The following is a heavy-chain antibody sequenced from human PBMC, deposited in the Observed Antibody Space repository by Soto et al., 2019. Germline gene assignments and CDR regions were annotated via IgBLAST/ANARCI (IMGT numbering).Heavy chain of an antibody. CDR3: ARVXPPXLYDILTGDHDAFDI. CDR2: IYYSGST. D-gene: IGHD3-9*01. CDR1: GGSISSGGYY. J-gene: IGHJ3*02. V-gene: IGHV4-31*03. Sequence: QVQLQESGPGLVKPSQTLSLTCTVSGGSISSGGYYWSWIRQHPGKGLEWIGYIYYSGSTYYNPSLKRRVTLSGDTSKNPFSLKLSSVTAADTAVYYCARVXPPXLYDILTGDHDAFDIWGQGTMVTVSS.